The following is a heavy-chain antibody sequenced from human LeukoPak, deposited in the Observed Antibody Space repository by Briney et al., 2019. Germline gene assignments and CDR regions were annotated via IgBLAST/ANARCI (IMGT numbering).Heavy chain of an antibody. CDR3: TTDAGYNSRWYNW. Sequence: PGGSLRLSCAASGFTSTNAWMSWVRQAPGKGLEWVGRIKSKSDGGTIEYGAPVRGRFTISRDDSKNTLYLQMNSLKAEDTAVYYCTTDAGYNSRWYNWWGQGTLVTVSS. D-gene: IGHD6-13*01. CDR1: GFTSTNAW. CDR2: IKSKSDGGTI. V-gene: IGHV3-15*01. J-gene: IGHJ4*02.